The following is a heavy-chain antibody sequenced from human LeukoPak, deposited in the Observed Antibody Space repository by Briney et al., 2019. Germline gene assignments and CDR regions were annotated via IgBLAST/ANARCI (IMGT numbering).Heavy chain of an antibody. CDR1: GFTLSNYA. D-gene: IGHD2-15*01. CDR2: ITGSGGTT. Sequence: GGSLRLSCAVSGFTLSNYAMSWVRQAPGKGMEWVSAITGSGGTTYYADSVKGRFTISRDNSKNTLYLQMNSLRAEDTAVYYCAKSVVAGVYGSFDYWGQGTLVTVSS. J-gene: IGHJ4*02. V-gene: IGHV3-23*01. CDR3: AKSVVAGVYGSFDY.